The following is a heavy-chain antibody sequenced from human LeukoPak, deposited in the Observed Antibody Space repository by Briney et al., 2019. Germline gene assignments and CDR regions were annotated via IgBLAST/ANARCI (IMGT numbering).Heavy chain of an antibody. J-gene: IGHJ4*02. V-gene: IGHV4-59*01. CDR1: GGSISSYY. Sequence: SETLSLTCTVSGGSISSYYWSWIRQPPGKGLEWIGYIYYSGSTNYNPSLKSRVTISVDTSKNQFSLKLSSVTAADAAVYYCARDSSGWVFDYWGQGTLVTVSS. D-gene: IGHD6-19*01. CDR3: ARDSSGWVFDY. CDR2: IYYSGST.